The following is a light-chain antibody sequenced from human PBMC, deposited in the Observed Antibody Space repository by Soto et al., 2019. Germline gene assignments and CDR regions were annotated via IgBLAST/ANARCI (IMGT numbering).Light chain of an antibody. V-gene: IGKV1-5*01. CDR3: QQYNSYWT. CDR2: DAS. CDR1: QSISSW. J-gene: IGKJ1*01. Sequence: DIQMTQSPSTLSASVGDRVTITCPASQSISSWLAWYQQKPGKAPKLLIYDASSLESGVPSRFSGSGSGTEFTLTISSLQPDDFATYYCQQYNSYWTFGQGTKVEIK.